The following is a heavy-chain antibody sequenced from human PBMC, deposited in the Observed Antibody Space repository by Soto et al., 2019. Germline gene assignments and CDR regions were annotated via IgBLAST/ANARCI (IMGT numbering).Heavy chain of an antibody. CDR2: ISAYNGNT. Sequence: GASVKVSCKASGYTFTSYGISWVRQAPGQGLEWMGWISAYNGNTNYAQKLQGRVTMTTDTSTSTAYMELRSLRSDDTAVYYCARDPMGLGELSPDLDYWGQGTLVTVSS. CDR1: GYTFTSYG. CDR3: ARDPMGLGELSPDLDY. D-gene: IGHD3-16*02. V-gene: IGHV1-18*04. J-gene: IGHJ4*02.